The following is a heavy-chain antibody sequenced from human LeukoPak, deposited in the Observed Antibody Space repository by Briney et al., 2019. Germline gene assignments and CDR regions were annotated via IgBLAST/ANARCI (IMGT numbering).Heavy chain of an antibody. CDR1: GYTFTGYR. D-gene: IGHD2-8*01. J-gene: IGHJ4*02. CDR3: ARVYCTNGVCRYYFDY. Sequence: ASVKVSCKXSGYTFTGYRMHWVRQAPGQGLEWMGRINPNSGGTNYAQKFQGRVTMTRDTSISTAYMELSRLRSDDTAVYYCARVYCTNGVCRYYFDYWGQGSRVTVSS. V-gene: IGHV1-2*06. CDR2: INPNSGGT.